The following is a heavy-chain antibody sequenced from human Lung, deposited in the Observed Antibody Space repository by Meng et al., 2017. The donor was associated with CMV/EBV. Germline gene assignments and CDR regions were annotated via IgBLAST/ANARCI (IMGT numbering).Heavy chain of an antibody. CDR2: INSDGSST. J-gene: IGHJ6*02. CDR3: ARDRRVRGVKGCSGYYGMDV. Sequence: GESLKISCAASGFTFSSYWMHWVRQAPGKGLVWVSRINSDGSSTSYADSVKGRFTISRDNAKNTLYLQMNSLRAEDTAVYYCARDRRVRGVKGCSGYYGMDVRGQGXTVTVSS. CDR1: GFTFSSYW. V-gene: IGHV3-74*01. D-gene: IGHD3-10*01.